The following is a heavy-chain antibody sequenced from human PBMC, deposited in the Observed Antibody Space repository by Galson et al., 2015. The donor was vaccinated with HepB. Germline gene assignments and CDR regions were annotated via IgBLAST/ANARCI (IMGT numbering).Heavy chain of an antibody. CDR2: ISYDGSNK. Sequence: SLRLSCAASGFTFSSYGMHWVRQAPGKGLEWVAVISYDGSNKYYADSVKGRFTISRDNSKNTLYLQMNSLRAEDTAVYYCAKDTREVVPAAMPQRYYYYYGMDVWGQGTTVTVSS. D-gene: IGHD2-2*01. CDR1: GFTFSSYG. CDR3: AKDTREVVPAAMPQRYYYYYGMDV. V-gene: IGHV3-30*18. J-gene: IGHJ6*02.